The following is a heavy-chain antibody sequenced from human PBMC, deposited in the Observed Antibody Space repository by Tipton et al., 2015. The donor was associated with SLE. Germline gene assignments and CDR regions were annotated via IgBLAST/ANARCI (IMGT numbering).Heavy chain of an antibody. Sequence: TLSLTCAVYGGSFSGYYWSWIRQPPGKGLEWIGEINHSGSTNYNPSLKSRVTISVDTSKNQFSLKLSSVTAADSAVYYCARRGGYDSGGYFDYWGQGPLVTVSS. CDR1: GGSFSGYY. J-gene: IGHJ4*02. CDR2: INHSGST. D-gene: IGHD5-12*01. CDR3: ARRGGYDSGGYFDY. V-gene: IGHV4-34*01.